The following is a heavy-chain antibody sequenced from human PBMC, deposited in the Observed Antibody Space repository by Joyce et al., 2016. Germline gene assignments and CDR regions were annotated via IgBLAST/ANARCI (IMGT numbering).Heavy chain of an antibody. CDR2: ISGSFGST. CDR3: AKDLLEVRGVIDY. CDR1: GFTFSSYA. Sequence: EVQLLESGGGLVQPGGSLRLSCAASGFTFSSYAMSWVRQAPGKGLEWVSGISGSFGSTDYAESVKGRFTISRDNSKNTLYLQMNSLRAEDTAVYYCAKDLLEVRGVIDYWGQGILVTVSS. D-gene: IGHD3-10*01. J-gene: IGHJ4*02. V-gene: IGHV3-23*01.